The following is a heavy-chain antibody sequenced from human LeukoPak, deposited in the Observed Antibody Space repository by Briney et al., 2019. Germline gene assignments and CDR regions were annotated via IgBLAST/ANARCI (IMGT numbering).Heavy chain of an antibody. CDR2: IWYDGSNK. J-gene: IGHJ3*02. Sequence: PGGSLRLSCAASGFTFSNYGMHWVRQAPGKGLEWVAVIWYDGSNKYYADSVKGRFTISRDNSKNTLYLQMNSLRAEDTAVYYCARDPMATTRAIAFDIWGQGTMVTVSS. CDR3: ARDPMATTRAIAFDI. V-gene: IGHV3-33*08. CDR1: GFTFSNYG. D-gene: IGHD5-24*01.